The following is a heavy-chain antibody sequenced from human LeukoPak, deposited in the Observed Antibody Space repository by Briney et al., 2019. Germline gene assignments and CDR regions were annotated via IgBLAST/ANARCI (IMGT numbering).Heavy chain of an antibody. CDR2: IRQDGSEK. Sequence: GGSLRLSCAASGFTFSSYWMIWVRQAPGKGLEWVANIRQDGSEKYYVASVRGRFTISRDNAKNSLYLQMNSLRAEDTAVYYCARLADYDSSGYFDYWGQGTLVTVSS. CDR3: ARLADYDSSGYFDY. J-gene: IGHJ4*02. CDR1: GFTFSSYW. V-gene: IGHV3-7*01. D-gene: IGHD3-22*01.